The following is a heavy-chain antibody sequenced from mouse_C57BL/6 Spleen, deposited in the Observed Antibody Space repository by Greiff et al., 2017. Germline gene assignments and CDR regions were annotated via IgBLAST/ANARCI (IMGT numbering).Heavy chain of an antibody. CDR2: IDPSDSYT. V-gene: IGHV1-59*01. J-gene: IGHJ2*01. CDR1: GYTFTSYW. D-gene: IGHD1-1*01. CDR3: ARPDGSSWYYFDY. Sequence: QVQLQQPGAELVRPGTSVKLSCKASGYTFTSYWMHWVKQRPGQGLEWIGVIDPSDSYTNYNQKFKGKATLTVDTSSSTAYMQLSSLTSEDSAVYYCARPDGSSWYYFDYWGQGTTLTVSS.